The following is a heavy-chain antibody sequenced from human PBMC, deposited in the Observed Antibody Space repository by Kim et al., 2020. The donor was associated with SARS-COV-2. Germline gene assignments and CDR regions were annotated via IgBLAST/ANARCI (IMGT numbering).Heavy chain of an antibody. CDR3: TREGSGSLDY. CDR2: YTT. V-gene: IGHV3-72*01. Sequence: YTTEYAASVKGRITSSRDESDNSLYVQMSSLKTEDTAGYYCTREGSGSLDYWGQGTLVTVSS. J-gene: IGHJ4*02. D-gene: IGHD3-10*01.